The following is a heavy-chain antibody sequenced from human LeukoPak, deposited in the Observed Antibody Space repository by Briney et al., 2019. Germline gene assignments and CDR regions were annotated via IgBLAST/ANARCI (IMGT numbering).Heavy chain of an antibody. J-gene: IGHJ4*02. Sequence: SETLSLTCTVSGGSISGYYWSWIRQPAGKGLEWIGRIYTSGSTNYNPSLKSRVTMSVDTSKNQFSLKLSSVTAADTAVYYCATEKRGYCSGGSCYGDPPPFHYWGQGTLVTVSS. CDR3: ATEKRGYCSGGSCYGDPPPFHY. CDR1: GGSISGYY. V-gene: IGHV4-4*07. D-gene: IGHD2-15*01. CDR2: IYTSGST.